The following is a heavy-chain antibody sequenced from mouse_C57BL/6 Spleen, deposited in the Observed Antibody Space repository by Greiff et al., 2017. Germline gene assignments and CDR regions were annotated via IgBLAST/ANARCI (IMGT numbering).Heavy chain of an antibody. D-gene: IGHD3-1*01. CDR3: ASYSGY. V-gene: IGHV1-26*01. CDR2: INPNNGGT. CDR1: GYTFTDYY. J-gene: IGHJ2*01. Sequence: EVQLQQSGPELVKPGASVKISCKASGYTFTDYYMNWVKQSHGKSLEWIGDINPNNGGTSYNQKFKGKATLTVDKSSSTAYMELRSLASEDSAIYYFASYSGYWGQGTTLTVSS.